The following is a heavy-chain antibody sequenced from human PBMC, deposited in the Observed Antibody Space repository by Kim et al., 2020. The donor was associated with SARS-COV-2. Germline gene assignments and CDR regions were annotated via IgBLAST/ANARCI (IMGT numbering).Heavy chain of an antibody. J-gene: IGHJ4*02. Sequence: SVKVSCKASGGTFSSYAISWVRQAPGQGLEWMGGIIPIFGTANYAQKFQGRVTITADESTSTAYMELSSLRSEDTAVYYCASGVEVGAIPHFDYWGQGTLVTVSS. D-gene: IGHD1-26*01. V-gene: IGHV1-69*13. CDR3: ASGVEVGAIPHFDY. CDR2: IIPIFGTA. CDR1: GGTFSSYA.